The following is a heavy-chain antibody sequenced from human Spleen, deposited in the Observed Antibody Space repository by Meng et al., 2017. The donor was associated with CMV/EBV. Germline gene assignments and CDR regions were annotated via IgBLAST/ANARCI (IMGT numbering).Heavy chain of an antibody. J-gene: IGHJ6*02. Sequence: GESLKISCAASGFSISPYAMQWVRQAPGKGLEWVANIKQDGSEKYYVDSVKGRFTISRDNAKNSLYLQMNSLRAEDTAVYYCAREGATTYYDFWSGYYKGCGMDVWGQGTTVTVSS. D-gene: IGHD3-3*01. CDR1: GFSISPYA. CDR3: AREGATTYYDFWSGYYKGCGMDV. V-gene: IGHV3-7*01. CDR2: IKQDGSEK.